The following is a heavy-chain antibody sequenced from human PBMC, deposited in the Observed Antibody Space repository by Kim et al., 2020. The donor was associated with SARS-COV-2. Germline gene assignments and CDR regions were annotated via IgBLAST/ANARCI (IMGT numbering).Heavy chain of an antibody. J-gene: IGHJ1*01. CDR2: INPNSGGT. Sequence: ASVKVSCKASGYTFTGYYMHWVRQAPGQGLEWMGWINPNSGGTNYAQKFQGRVTMTRDTSISTAYMELSRLRSDDTAVYYCARASYDSRQEYFQHWGQGTLVTVSS. CDR3: ARASYDSRQEYFQH. CDR1: GYTFTGYY. V-gene: IGHV1-2*02. D-gene: IGHD3-22*01.